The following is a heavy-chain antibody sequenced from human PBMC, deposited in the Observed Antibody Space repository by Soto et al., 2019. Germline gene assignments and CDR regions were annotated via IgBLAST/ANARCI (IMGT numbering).Heavy chain of an antibody. CDR1: GGSISSYY. CDR3: ARLTEYSSPFYYYYGMDV. CDR2: IYTSGST. D-gene: IGHD6-6*01. Sequence: LSLTCTVSGGSISSYYWSWIRQPAGKGLEWIGRIYTSGSTNYNPSLKSRVTMSVDTSKNQFSLKLSSVTAADTAVYYCARLTEYSSPFYYYYGMDVWGQGTTVTVSS. V-gene: IGHV4-4*07. J-gene: IGHJ6*02.